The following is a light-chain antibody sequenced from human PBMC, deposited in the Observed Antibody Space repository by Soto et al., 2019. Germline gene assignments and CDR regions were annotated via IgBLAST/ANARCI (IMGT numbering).Light chain of an antibody. V-gene: IGKV1-39*01. Sequence: DIQMTQSPSSLPASVGDRVTITCRASQSISSYLNWYQQKPGKAPKLLIYAASSLQSGVPSRFSGSGSGTDFTLTISSLQPEDFATYYCQQSYSTPPGFTFGPGTKVDNK. J-gene: IGKJ3*01. CDR1: QSISSY. CDR2: AAS. CDR3: QQSYSTPPGFT.